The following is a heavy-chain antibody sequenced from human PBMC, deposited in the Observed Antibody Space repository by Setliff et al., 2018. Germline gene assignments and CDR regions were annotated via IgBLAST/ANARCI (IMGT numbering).Heavy chain of an antibody. J-gene: IGHJ4*02. CDR1: GASISSYY. D-gene: IGHD3-3*01. V-gene: IGHV4-39*01. CDR2: MYSSGST. Sequence: PSETLSLTCTVSGASISSYYWSWIRQPPGKGLEWIGSMYSSGSTYYNPSLKSRVTISVDTSQNQFSLKLSSVTAADTAAYYCASHPRVTIFGVVAFDYWGQGILVTVSS. CDR3: ASHPRVTIFGVVAFDY.